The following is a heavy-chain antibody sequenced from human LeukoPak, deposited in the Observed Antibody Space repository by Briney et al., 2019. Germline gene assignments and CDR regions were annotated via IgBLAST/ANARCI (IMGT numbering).Heavy chain of an antibody. CDR3: TTVLLWFGELRDY. J-gene: IGHJ4*02. CDR2: IKSKTDGGTT. D-gene: IGHD3-10*01. Sequence: GGSLRLSCAASGFTFSNAWMSWVRQAPGKGLEWVGRIKSKTDGGTTDYAAPVKGRFTISRDDSKNTLYLQMNSLKTEDTAVYYCTTVLLWFGELRDYWGQGTLVTVSS. CDR1: GFTFSNAW. V-gene: IGHV3-15*01.